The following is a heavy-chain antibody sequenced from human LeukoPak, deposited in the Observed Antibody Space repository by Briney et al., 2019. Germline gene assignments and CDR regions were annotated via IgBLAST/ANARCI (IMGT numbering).Heavy chain of an antibody. CDR3: ARAPHFFDISGSRYYFDY. CDR1: GGSIRDTTYY. J-gene: IGHJ4*02. D-gene: IGHD3-22*01. V-gene: IGHV4-39*07. Sequence: SETLSPTCTVSGGSIRDTTYYWGWIRQPPGKGLEWIGSIYYSGNTYYNPSLMSRVTISVDTSKNQFSLNLSSVTAADTAVYYCARAPHFFDISGSRYYFDYWGQGTLVTVSS. CDR2: IYYSGNT.